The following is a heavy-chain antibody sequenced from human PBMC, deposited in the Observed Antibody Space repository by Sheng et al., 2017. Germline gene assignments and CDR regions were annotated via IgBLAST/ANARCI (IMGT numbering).Heavy chain of an antibody. CDR1: GFTFSSYA. CDR3: AKSLFNGDYVIGH. CDR2: ITRNGGNT. J-gene: IGHJ4*01. Sequence: EVQLVESGGGLVQPGGSLRLSCEASGFTFSSYALSWVRPAPGKGLEWVSLITRNGGNTYYTDSVRGRFTISRDNSKNTLFLQMNSLRAEDTAVYFCAKSLFNGDYVIGHWGPGILVTVSS. D-gene: IGHD4-17*01. V-gene: IGHV3-23*04.